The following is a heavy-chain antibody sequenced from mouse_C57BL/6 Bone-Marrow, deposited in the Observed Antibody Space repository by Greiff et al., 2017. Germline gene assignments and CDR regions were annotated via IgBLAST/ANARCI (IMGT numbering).Heavy chain of an antibody. CDR1: GYSITSGYY. Sequence: DVKLQESGPGLVKPSQSLSLTCSVTGYSITSGYYWNWIRQFPGNKLEWMGYISYDGSNNYNPSLKNRISITRDTSKNQFFLKLNSVTTEDTATYYCARDLYYHYWYFDVWGTGTTVTVSS. J-gene: IGHJ1*03. D-gene: IGHD1-1*01. CDR3: ARDLYYHYWYFDV. V-gene: IGHV3-6*01. CDR2: ISYDGSN.